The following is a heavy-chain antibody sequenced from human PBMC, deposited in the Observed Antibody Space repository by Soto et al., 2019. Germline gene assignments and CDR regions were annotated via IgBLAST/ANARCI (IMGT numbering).Heavy chain of an antibody. V-gene: IGHV1-18*01. Sequence: GASVKLSCKASGYTFTSYGISWVRQAPGQGLEWMGLISAYDGNTNYAQKLQGRVTMTTDTSTSTAYMELRSLRSEDTAVYYCARDCGGDCLPFDYWGQGTLVTVSS. J-gene: IGHJ4*02. CDR3: ARDCGGDCLPFDY. CDR2: ISAYDGNT. D-gene: IGHD2-21*02. CDR1: GYTFTSYG.